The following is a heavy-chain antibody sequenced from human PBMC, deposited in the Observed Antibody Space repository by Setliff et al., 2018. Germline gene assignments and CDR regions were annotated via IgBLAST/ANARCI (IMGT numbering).Heavy chain of an antibody. J-gene: IGHJ4*02. V-gene: IGHV4-39*07. CDR2: IYDSGTT. Sequence: SETLSLTCTVSGGSMRSISYYWGWVRQPPGKGLEWIGTIYDSGTTYYNPSLKSRVTISVDTSKNQFSLRLSSVTAADTAVYYCVKGTNVVMVYTGFDHWGQGTLVTVSS. D-gene: IGHD2-8*01. CDR3: VKGTNVVMVYTGFDH. CDR1: GGSMRSISYY.